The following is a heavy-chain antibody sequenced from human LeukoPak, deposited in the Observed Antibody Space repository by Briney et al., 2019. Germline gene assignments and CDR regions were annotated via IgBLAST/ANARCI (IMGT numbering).Heavy chain of an antibody. V-gene: IGHV3-74*01. Sequence: GGSLRLSCAASGFTFSTYWMHWVRQVPGKGLVWVSRIDTDGSSTSYADSVKGRFTISRDNAKNTLYLQINSLRAEDTAVYYCSRALYTVVTGTRNYFDYWGQGTLVTVSS. CDR1: GFTFSTYW. D-gene: IGHD1-7*01. CDR3: SRALYTVVTGTRNYFDY. J-gene: IGHJ4*02. CDR2: IDTDGSST.